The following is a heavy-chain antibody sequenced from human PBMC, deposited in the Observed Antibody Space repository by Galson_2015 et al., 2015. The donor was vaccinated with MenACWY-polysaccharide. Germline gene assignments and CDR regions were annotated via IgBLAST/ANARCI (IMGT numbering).Heavy chain of an antibody. CDR1: GFSLSTSGVS. J-gene: IGHJ6*02. CDR3: ALIPPAPSRQVPAYYYGMAV. CDR2: IDWDDDD. Sequence: PALVKPTQTLTLTCTFYGFSLSTSGVSVSWIRQPPGKALGWLARIDWDDDDYYSTSLKTRLTISKDTSKNQVFLTMTNMKPVDTATYYCALIPPAPSRQVPAYYYGMAVWGQGTTVTVSS. V-gene: IGHV2-70*11.